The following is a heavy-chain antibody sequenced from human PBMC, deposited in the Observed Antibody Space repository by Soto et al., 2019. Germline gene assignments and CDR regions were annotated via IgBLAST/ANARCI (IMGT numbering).Heavy chain of an antibody. CDR2: IIPILGIA. CDR3: ARGYSGYDPRCDY. CDR1: VGTFSSYT. V-gene: IGHV1-69*02. J-gene: IGHJ4*02. Sequence: QVQLVQSGAEVKKPGSSVKVSCKASVGTFSSYTISWVRQAPGQGLEWMGRIIPILGIANYAQKFQGRVTITADKSTSTAYMELSILRSEDTAVYYCARGYSGYDPRCDYWGQGTLVTVSS. D-gene: IGHD5-12*01.